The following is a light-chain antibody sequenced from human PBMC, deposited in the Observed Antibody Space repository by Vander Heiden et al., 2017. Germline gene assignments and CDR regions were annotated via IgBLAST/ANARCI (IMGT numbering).Light chain of an antibody. Sequence: AIRMTQSPSSFSASTGDRVTITCRASQGISSYLAWYQQKPGKAPKLLIYAASTLQRGVPSRVSGSGSGKDFTLTISCLQAEDFATYYCQQYYSYPYTFGQGTKLEIK. J-gene: IGKJ2*01. CDR3: QQYYSYPYT. CDR1: QGISSY. V-gene: IGKV1-8*01. CDR2: AAS.